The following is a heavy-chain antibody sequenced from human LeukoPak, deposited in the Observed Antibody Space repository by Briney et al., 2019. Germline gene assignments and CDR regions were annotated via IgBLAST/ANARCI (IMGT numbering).Heavy chain of an antibody. V-gene: IGHV1-8*03. CDR3: ARPRGYYDSFDY. J-gene: IGHJ4*02. Sequence: ASVKVSCKASGYTFTSYDINWVRQATGQGLELMGWMNPNSGNTGYAQKFQGRVTITRNTSISTAYMDLSSLRSEDTAVYYCARPRGYYDSFDYWGQGTLVTVSS. CDR2: MNPNSGNT. D-gene: IGHD3-22*01. CDR1: GYTFTSYD.